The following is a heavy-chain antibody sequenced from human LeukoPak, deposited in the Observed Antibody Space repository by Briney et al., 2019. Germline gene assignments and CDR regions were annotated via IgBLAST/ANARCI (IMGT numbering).Heavy chain of an antibody. CDR2: ISYDGSNK. J-gene: IGHJ4*02. Sequence: GRSLRLSCAASGFTFSSYGMHWVRQAPGKGLEWVAVISYDGSNKYYADFVKGRFTISRDNSKNTLYLQMNSLRAEDTAVYYCAKDEKRYYDILTGYPHPDYWGQGTLVTVSS. CDR1: GFTFSSYG. D-gene: IGHD3-9*01. CDR3: AKDEKRYYDILTGYPHPDY. V-gene: IGHV3-30*18.